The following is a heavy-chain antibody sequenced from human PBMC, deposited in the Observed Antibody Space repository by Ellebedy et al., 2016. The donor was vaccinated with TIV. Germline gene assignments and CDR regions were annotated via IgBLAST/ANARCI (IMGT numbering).Heavy chain of an antibody. V-gene: IGHV3-13*01. Sequence: PGGSLRLSCAASGFTFSSYDMHWVRQVTGKGLEWVSAIGTAGDTYYPGSVKGRFTISRENAKNSLYLQMNSLRAGDTAVYYCAKGGRSGDYESRYYFDYWGQGILVIVSS. CDR2: IGTAGDT. CDR1: GFTFSSYD. J-gene: IGHJ4*02. D-gene: IGHD4-17*01. CDR3: AKGGRSGDYESRYYFDY.